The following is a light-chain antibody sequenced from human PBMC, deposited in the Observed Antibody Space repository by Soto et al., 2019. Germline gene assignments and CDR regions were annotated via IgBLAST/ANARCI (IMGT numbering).Light chain of an antibody. CDR2: WAS. CDR3: QKYNSAPQP. CDR1: HSFLYSSNNKNY. J-gene: IGKJ5*01. V-gene: IGKV4-1*01. Sequence: DIVMTQSPDSLTVSLGERATINSMSSHSFLYSSNNKNYLAWYQHKPGQPPKLLIYWASTRDSGVPDRFSGSGSGTDFTLTISSLQPEDVATYYCQKYNSAPQPFGQGTRLEI.